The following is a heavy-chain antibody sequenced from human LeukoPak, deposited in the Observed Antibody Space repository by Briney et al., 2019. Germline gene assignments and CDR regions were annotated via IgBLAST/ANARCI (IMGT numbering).Heavy chain of an antibody. J-gene: IGHJ4*02. CDR1: GGSISINSYY. CDR3: ARRQGYSYGFDY. D-gene: IGHD5-18*01. CDR2: LYFRGNV. V-gene: IGHV4-39*07. Sequence: PSETLSLTCSVSGGSISINSYYWDWIRQSPGKGLEWLGSLYFRGNVYYNPSLKSRVTISVDTSKNQFSLKLKSVTAADTAVYYCARRQGYSYGFDYWGQGTLVTVSS.